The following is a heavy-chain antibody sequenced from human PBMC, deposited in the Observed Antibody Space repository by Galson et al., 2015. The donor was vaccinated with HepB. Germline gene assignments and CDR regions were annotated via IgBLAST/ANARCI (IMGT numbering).Heavy chain of an antibody. CDR3: ARAFDSSGWYFGY. CDR2: INPNSGDK. V-gene: IGHV1-2*04. D-gene: IGHD6-19*01. J-gene: IGHJ4*02. CDR1: GYTFTGYY. Sequence: SVKVSCKASGYTFTGYYMHWVRQAPGQGLEWMGWINPNSGDKNYAQKFQGWVTMTRDTSISTAYMELSRLTSDDTAVYYCARAFDSSGWYFGYWGQGTLVTVSS.